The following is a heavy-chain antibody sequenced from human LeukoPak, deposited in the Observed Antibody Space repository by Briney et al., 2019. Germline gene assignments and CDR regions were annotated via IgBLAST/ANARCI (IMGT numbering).Heavy chain of an antibody. D-gene: IGHD3-16*02. CDR1: GFTFSSYG. CDR3: AKDINGSWGLSAAIDYFDY. V-gene: IGHV3-30*18. Sequence: GGSLRLSCAASGFTFSSYGMHWVRQAPGKGLEWVAVISYDGSNKYYADSVKGRFTISRDNSKNTLYLQMNSLRAEDTAVYYCAKDINGSWGLSAAIDYFDYWGQGTLVTVSS. J-gene: IGHJ4*02. CDR2: ISYDGSNK.